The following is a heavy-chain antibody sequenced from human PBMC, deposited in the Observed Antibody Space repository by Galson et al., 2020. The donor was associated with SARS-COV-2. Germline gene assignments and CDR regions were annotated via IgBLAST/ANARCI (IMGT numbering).Heavy chain of an antibody. D-gene: IGHD3-9*01. CDR3: ARVPSTLIYHGMDV. J-gene: IGHJ6*02. CDR2: IFYTGST. CDR1: GGSINNYY. Sequence: SETLSLTCTVSGGSINNYYGSWVRQPPGKGLEWIGYIFYTGSTNYNPSLKSRVTLSVDTSKNQLSLNLTSVTAADAAVYYCARVPSTLIYHGMDVWGQGTTVSVSS. V-gene: IGHV4-59*01.